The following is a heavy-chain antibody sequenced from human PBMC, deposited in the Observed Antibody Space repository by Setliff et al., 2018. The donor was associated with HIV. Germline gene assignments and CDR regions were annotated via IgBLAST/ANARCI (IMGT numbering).Heavy chain of an antibody. V-gene: IGHV1-24*01. CDR3: ATDAYHDSWTGPTPGAFDI. D-gene: IGHD3-3*01. CDR1: GYTLTELS. J-gene: IGHJ3*02. Sequence: ASVKVSCKLSGYTLTELSMHWVRQAPGEGLEWMGGFDPEDGETIYAEKFQGRVTMTEDTATDTAYMELSSLRSEDTAVYYCATDAYHDSWTGPTPGAFDIWGQGAMVTVSS. CDR2: FDPEDGET.